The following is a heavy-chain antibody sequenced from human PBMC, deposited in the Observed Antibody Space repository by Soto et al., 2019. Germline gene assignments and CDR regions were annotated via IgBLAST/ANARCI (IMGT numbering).Heavy chain of an antibody. CDR1: GGTFSSYA. CDR3: ASSRSNRYYYGVAV. V-gene: IGHV1-69*12. J-gene: IGHJ6*02. Sequence: QVQLVQSGAEVKKPGSSVKVSCKASGGTFSSYAISWVRQAPGQGLEWMGGISPIFGTANYAQKFQGRVTITAGESTRTAYMELSSLRSEDTAVYYCASSRSNRYYYGVAVWGQGTTVTVSS. CDR2: ISPIFGTA.